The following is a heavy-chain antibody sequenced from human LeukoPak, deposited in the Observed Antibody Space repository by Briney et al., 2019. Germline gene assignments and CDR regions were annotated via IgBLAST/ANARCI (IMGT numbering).Heavy chain of an antibody. Sequence: GGSLRLSCAASGFTFSSYSMNWVRQASGKGLEWVSSISSSSSYIYYADSVKGRFTISRDNAKNSLYLQMNSLRAEDTAVYYCARDETICSSTSCYKPDFDYWGQGTLVTVSS. CDR2: ISSSSSYI. CDR3: ARDETICSSTSCYKPDFDY. V-gene: IGHV3-21*01. CDR1: GFTFSSYS. D-gene: IGHD2-2*02. J-gene: IGHJ4*02.